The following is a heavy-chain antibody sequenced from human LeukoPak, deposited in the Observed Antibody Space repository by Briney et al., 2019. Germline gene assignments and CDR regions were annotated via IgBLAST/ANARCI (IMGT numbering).Heavy chain of an antibody. CDR3: ARERSGSYYRWYFDL. J-gene: IGHJ2*01. D-gene: IGHD1-26*01. CDR1: GGSIGNYF. V-gene: IGHV4-59*01. CDR2: VYNGGST. Sequence: SETLSLTCTVSGGSIGNYFWNWIRQSPGKRLEWIGFVYNGGSTNYNPSLKSRVTMSVDTSKNQFSLKMSYVTAADTAMYYCARERSGSYYRWYFDLWGRGTLVTVSS.